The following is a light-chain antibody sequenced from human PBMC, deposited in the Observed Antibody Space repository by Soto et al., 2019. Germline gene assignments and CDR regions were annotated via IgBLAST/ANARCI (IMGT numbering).Light chain of an antibody. CDR3: CSYAGSYV. Sequence: QSALTQPRSVSGSPGQSVTISCTGTSSDVGGYNYVSWYQQHPGKAPKLMIYDVTKRPSGVPDRFSASKSGNTASLTISGLQAGDEADYYCCSYAGSYVFGTGTKLTVL. J-gene: IGLJ1*01. CDR1: SSDVGGYNY. V-gene: IGLV2-11*01. CDR2: DVT.